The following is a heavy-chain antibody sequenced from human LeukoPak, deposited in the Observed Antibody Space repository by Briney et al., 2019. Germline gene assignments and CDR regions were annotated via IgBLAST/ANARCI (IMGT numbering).Heavy chain of an antibody. Sequence: SETLSLTCTVSGGSISSYYWSWIRQPPGKGLEWIGYIYYSGSTNYNPSLKSRVTISVDTSKNQFSLKLSSVTAADTAVYYCARSRRLWLGELIDYWGQGTLVTVSS. D-gene: IGHD3-10*01. CDR2: IYYSGST. CDR3: ARSRRLWLGELIDY. J-gene: IGHJ4*02. V-gene: IGHV4-59*01. CDR1: GGSISSYY.